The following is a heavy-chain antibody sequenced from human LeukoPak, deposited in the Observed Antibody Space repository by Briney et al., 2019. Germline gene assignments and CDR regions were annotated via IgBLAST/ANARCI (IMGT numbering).Heavy chain of an antibody. D-gene: IGHD4-17*01. CDR3: ARETTAPYRHFDY. CDR1: GFTVTNNY. J-gene: IGHJ4*02. Sequence: PGGSLRLSCAASGFTVTNNYMSWVRQAPGKGLEWVSVIYSDGTTYYADSVKGRFTISGDNSKNTLYLQMNALRAEDTSVYYCARETTAPYRHFDYWGQGALVTVSS. V-gene: IGHV3-66*01. CDR2: IYSDGTT.